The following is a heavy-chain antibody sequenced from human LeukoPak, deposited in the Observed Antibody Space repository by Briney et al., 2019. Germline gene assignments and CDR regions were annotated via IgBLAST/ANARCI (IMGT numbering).Heavy chain of an antibody. CDR1: GFTFSSYS. V-gene: IGHV3-21*01. D-gene: IGHD5-24*01. CDR3: AREMATSKEDAFDI. Sequence: KPGGSLRLSCAASGFTFSSYSMNWVRQAPGKGLELVSSISSSSSYIYYADSVEGRFTISRDNAKNSLYLQMNSLRAEDTAVYYCAREMATSKEDAFDIWGQGTMVTVSS. J-gene: IGHJ3*02. CDR2: ISSSSSYI.